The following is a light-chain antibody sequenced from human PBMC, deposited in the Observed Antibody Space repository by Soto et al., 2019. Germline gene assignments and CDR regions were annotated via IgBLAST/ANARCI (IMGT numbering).Light chain of an antibody. Sequence: EIVLTRSPGTLSLSPGERATLSCRASQSVSRNHLAWYHHKPGQAPRLLIYGASSRANGIADRFSGSGSGTDFTLTISRLEPEDFAVYYCQQYETFGQGTKVDIK. CDR2: GAS. J-gene: IGKJ1*01. V-gene: IGKV3-20*01. CDR3: QQYET. CDR1: QSVSRNH.